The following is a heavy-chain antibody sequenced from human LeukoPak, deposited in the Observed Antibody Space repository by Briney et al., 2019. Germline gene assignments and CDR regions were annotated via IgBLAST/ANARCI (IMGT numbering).Heavy chain of an antibody. V-gene: IGHV4-34*01. CDR3: ARAAASHFDY. CDR2: TNHSGST. J-gene: IGHJ4*02. CDR1: GGSFSGYY. Sequence: SETLSLTCAVYGGSFSGYYWSWLRQPPGKGLEWVGETNHSGSTNYNPSLKRRVTISVDTSKNQFSLKLSSVTAADTAVYYSARAAASHFDYWGQGTLVTVSS. D-gene: IGHD6-13*01.